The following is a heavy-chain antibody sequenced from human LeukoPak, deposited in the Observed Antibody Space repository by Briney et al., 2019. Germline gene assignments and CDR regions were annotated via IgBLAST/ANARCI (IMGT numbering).Heavy chain of an antibody. Sequence: TSQTLSLTCTVSGGSISSGSYHCSWIRQPAGKGLEWIGRIYTSGSTNYNPSLKSRVTISVDTSKNQFSLKLNSMTAADTALYYCAREESNRAAAFNFFDNWGQGTRVTVSS. CDR1: GGSISSGSYH. D-gene: IGHD6-13*01. CDR2: IYTSGST. J-gene: IGHJ4*02. V-gene: IGHV4-61*02. CDR3: AREESNRAAAFNFFDN.